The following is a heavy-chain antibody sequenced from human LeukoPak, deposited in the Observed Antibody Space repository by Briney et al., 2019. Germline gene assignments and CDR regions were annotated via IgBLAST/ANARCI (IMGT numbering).Heavy chain of an antibody. D-gene: IGHD1-26*01. CDR3: AKDRELYFDY. CDR1: GFTFSSYG. Sequence: GRSLRLSCAASGFTFSSYGMHWVRQAPGKGLEWVAVISYDGSNKYYADSVKGRFTISRDNSKNTLYLQMNSLRAEDTAVYYCAKDRELYFDYWGQGTLVTVSS. CDR2: ISYDGSNK. V-gene: IGHV3-30*18. J-gene: IGHJ4*02.